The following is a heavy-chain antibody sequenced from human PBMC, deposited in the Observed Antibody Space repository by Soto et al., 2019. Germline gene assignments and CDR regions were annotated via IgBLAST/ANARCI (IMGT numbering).Heavy chain of an antibody. D-gene: IGHD6-19*01. CDR1: GFSLSNARMG. Sequence: QVTLKESGPVLVKPTETLTLTCTVSGFSLSNARMGVSWIRQPPGKALEWLAHIFSNDEKSYSTSLKSRLTISNDTSKCQVVLTMTNMDPVDTATYYCARIRLDSSGWYYFDYWGQGTLVTVSS. CDR3: ARIRLDSSGWYYFDY. CDR2: IFSNDEK. V-gene: IGHV2-26*01. J-gene: IGHJ4*02.